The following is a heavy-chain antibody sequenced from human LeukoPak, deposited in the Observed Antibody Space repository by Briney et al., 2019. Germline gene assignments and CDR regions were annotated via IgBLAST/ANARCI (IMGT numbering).Heavy chain of an antibody. CDR2: IKDSGST. Sequence: SETLSLTCAVYGGSLSSHYWSWIRQPRGKGLEWIGEIKDSGSTKYNPSLKSRVTISLDTSKKQFSLKLSAMTAADTAVYYCASVGARLPGGRGTQVTVSS. CDR3: ASVGARLP. D-gene: IGHD1-26*01. V-gene: IGHV4-34*01. J-gene: IGHJ4*02. CDR1: GGSLSSHY.